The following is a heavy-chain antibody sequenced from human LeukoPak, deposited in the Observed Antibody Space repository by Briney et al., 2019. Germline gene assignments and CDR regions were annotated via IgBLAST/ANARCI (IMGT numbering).Heavy chain of an antibody. J-gene: IGHJ4*02. V-gene: IGHV2-5*01. CDR2: IYWYDDK. CDR1: GFSLSTSGVG. D-gene: IGHD3-10*01. Sequence: SGPTLVKPTQTLTLTCTFSGFSLSTSGVGVGWIRQPPGKALGWLAFIYWYDDKRYSPSLKSRLTITKDTSKNHEVLTMTNMDPVDTAAYYCAHREVLWFGELPPYYYDYWGQGTLVTVSS. CDR3: AHREVLWFGELPPYYYDY.